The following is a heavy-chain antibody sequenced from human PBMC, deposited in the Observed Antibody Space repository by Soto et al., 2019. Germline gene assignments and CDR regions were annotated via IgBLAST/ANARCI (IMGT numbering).Heavy chain of an antibody. CDR1: GFTVSSKY. Sequence: GGSLRLSCAASGFTVSSKYMNWVRQAPGKGLEWVSLINTDGNTHYAGSVNGRFTISRDNSKNTLYLQMDSLRVDDTAVYYCAGGYKDNIHARVFDYWGQGTLVTVSS. CDR3: AGGYKDNIHARVFDY. J-gene: IGHJ4*02. D-gene: IGHD1-20*01. V-gene: IGHV3-66*01. CDR2: INTDGNT.